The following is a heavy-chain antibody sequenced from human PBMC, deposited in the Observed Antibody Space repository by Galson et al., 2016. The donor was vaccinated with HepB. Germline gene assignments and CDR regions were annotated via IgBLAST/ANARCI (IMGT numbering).Heavy chain of an antibody. V-gene: IGHV1-18*04. Sequence: SVKVSCKASGYTFTTYGVSWVRQAPGQGPAWMGWISAYNGDTNYAHEVQGRVTMTTDTSTSTAYMELRSLRSDDTAIYYCARDRPTIFGVQPPFDYWGQGTLVTVS. CDR2: ISAYNGDT. CDR3: ARDRPTIFGVQPPFDY. CDR1: GYTFTTYG. D-gene: IGHD3-3*01. J-gene: IGHJ4*02.